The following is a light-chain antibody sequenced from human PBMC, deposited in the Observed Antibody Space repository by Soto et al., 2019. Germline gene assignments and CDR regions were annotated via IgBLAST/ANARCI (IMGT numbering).Light chain of an antibody. CDR2: VVN. CDR3: CSSVGSPNWV. V-gene: IGLV2-23*02. Sequence: QSALTQPASVSGSPGQSITISCTGTSSDVGSCNCVSWYQQHPGKAPTLMIYVVNKRPSGVSNRFSGSKSGNTASLTISGLQAEDEADYYCCSSVGSPNWVFGGGTKVTVL. J-gene: IGLJ3*02. CDR1: SSDVGSCNC.